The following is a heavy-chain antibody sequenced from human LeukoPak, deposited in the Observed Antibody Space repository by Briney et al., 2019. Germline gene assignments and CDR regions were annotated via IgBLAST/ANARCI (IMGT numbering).Heavy chain of an antibody. CDR3: ARDVWCAAFNYGMDA. Sequence: SGNIGYADPVKGRFTISRDNAENTLHLQMNSLRTEDTALYFCARDVWCAAFNYGMDAWGQGTTVAVAS. V-gene: IGHV3-9*01. CDR2: SGNI. J-gene: IGHJ6*02. D-gene: IGHD2-21*01.